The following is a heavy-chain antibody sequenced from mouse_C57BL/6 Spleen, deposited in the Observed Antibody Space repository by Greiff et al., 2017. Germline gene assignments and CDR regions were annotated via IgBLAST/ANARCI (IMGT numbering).Heavy chain of an antibody. CDR2: FYPGSGSK. V-gene: IGHV1-62-2*01. CDR1: GYTFTEYS. D-gene: IGHD4-1*01. J-gene: IGHJ4*01. Sequence: VQLQQSGAELVKPGASVKLSCKASGYTFTEYSIHWVKQRPGQGLEWIGWFYPGSGSKNYNEKFKDKATLTADKSSSTVYMKLSRLTSEDSAVYSCARHGELNGTMDYWGQGTSVTVSS. CDR3: ARHGELNGTMDY.